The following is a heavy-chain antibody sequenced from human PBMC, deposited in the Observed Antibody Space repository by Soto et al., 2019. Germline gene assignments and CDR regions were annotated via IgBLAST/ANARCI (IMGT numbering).Heavy chain of an antibody. CDR1: GFIFSSHW. J-gene: IGHJ4*02. D-gene: IGHD6-13*01. Sequence: EVQLVESGGGLVQPGGSLRLSCEGSGFIFSSHWMGWVRQSPVRGLEWVANIKYDDSETPYMDFAKGRFTISRDNAKNTLYLQMTSLRVEDTAVYYCAAWSRSNWFAYWGQGTLVNVSS. V-gene: IGHV3-7*05. CDR2: IKYDDSET. CDR3: AAWSRSNWFAY.